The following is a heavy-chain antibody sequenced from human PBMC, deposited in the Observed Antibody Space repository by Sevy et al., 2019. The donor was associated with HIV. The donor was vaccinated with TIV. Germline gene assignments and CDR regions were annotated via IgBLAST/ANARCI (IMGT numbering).Heavy chain of an antibody. CDR1: GFTFSDYA. D-gene: IGHD3-3*01. CDR3: ARDLPATIFGVLSLDPQSYYAMDV. Sequence: GGSLRLSCAASGFTFSDYAMHWVRQAPGKGLEWVALISSDGSNEYYGDSVKGRFTISRDTFKSTVLLQMNSLRPEDTAVYYCARDLPATIFGVLSLDPQSYYAMDVWGQGTPVTVSS. J-gene: IGHJ6*02. V-gene: IGHV3-30*04. CDR2: ISSDGSNE.